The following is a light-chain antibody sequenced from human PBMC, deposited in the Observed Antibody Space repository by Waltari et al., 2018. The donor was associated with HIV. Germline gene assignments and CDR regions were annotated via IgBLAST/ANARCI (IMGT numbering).Light chain of an antibody. J-gene: IGLJ2*01. V-gene: IGLV2-8*01. CDR2: EVT. CDR1: SSDDGGYNY. CDR3: SSYAGSNNLL. Sequence: QSALTQPPPASGSPGQSVTISCTGNSSDDGGYNYGSWYQQHPGKAPKLMIYEVTKRPSVVPDRFSASKSGNTSSLTVSGLQAEDEADYYCSSYAGSNNLLFGGGTKLTVL.